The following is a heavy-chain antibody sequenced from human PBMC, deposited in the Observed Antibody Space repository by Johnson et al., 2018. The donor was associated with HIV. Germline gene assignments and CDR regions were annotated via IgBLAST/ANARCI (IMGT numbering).Heavy chain of an antibody. J-gene: IGHJ3*02. D-gene: IGHD3-3*01. CDR2: ISRSGSTI. Sequence: QMLLVESGGGLVKPGGSLRLSCAASGFTFSDYYMSWIRQAPGKGLEWVSYISRSGSTIYYADSVKGRFTISRDNAKNSLYLQMNSLRAEDTAVYYCARGPITIFGVVTTGDAFDIWGQGTMVTVSS. CDR1: GFTFSDYY. V-gene: IGHV3-11*04. CDR3: ARGPITIFGVVTTGDAFDI.